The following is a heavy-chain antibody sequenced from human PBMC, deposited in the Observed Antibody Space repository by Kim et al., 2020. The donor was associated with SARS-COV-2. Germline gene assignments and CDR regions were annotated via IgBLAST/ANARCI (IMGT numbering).Heavy chain of an antibody. D-gene: IGHD1-26*01. CDR3: TTRGRGSFYYYGMDV. Sequence: GGSLRLSCAASGFTFSNAWMSWVRQAPGKGLEWVGRIKSKTDGGTTDYAAPVKGRFTISRDDSKNTLYLQMNSLRTEDTAVYYCTTRGRGSFYYYGMDVWGQGTTVTVSS. V-gene: IGHV3-15*01. CDR1: GFTFSNAW. CDR2: IKSKTDGGTT. J-gene: IGHJ6*02.